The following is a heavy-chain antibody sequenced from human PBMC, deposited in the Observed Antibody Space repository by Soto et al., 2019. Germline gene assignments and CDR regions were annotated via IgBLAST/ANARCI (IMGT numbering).Heavy chain of an antibody. CDR2: ISAYNGNT. J-gene: IGHJ5*02. Sequence: ASVKVSCKASGYTFTSYGISWVRQAAGQGLEWMGWISAYNGNTNYAQKLQGRVTMTTDTSTSTAYMELRSLRSDDTAVYYCARDYYGSGSYYPWFDPWGQGTLVTVSS. CDR3: ARDYYGSGSYYPWFDP. D-gene: IGHD3-10*01. CDR1: GYTFTSYG. V-gene: IGHV1-18*04.